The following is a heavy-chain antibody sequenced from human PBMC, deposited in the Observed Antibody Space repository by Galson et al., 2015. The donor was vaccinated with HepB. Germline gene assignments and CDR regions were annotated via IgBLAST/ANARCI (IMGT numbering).Heavy chain of an antibody. CDR2: ISGSGSST. D-gene: IGHD5-12*01. CDR1: GFTVSNYA. CDR3: VKGGGYSAIRGRGGFDS. V-gene: IGHV3-23*01. J-gene: IGHJ4*02. Sequence: SLRLSCAASGFTVSNYAMSWVRQAPGKGLEWVAGISGSGSSTYYADSVKGRFTISRDNSGNTLFLHMNSLRPEDTALYYCVKGGGYSAIRGRGGFDSWGQGALVTVSS.